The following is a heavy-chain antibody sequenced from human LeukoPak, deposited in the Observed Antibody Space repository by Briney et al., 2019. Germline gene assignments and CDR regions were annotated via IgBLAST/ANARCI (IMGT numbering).Heavy chain of an antibody. CDR2: IYYSGST. D-gene: IGHD5-12*01. CDR1: GGSVSSGNYY. Sequence: SETLSLTCTVSGGSVSSGNYYWSWIRQPPGKGLEWIGYIYYSGSTNYNPSLKSRVTISVDTSKNQFSLKLSSVTAADTAVYYCARTSGYDYSFDYWGQGTLVTVSS. J-gene: IGHJ4*02. V-gene: IGHV4-61*01. CDR3: ARTSGYDYSFDY.